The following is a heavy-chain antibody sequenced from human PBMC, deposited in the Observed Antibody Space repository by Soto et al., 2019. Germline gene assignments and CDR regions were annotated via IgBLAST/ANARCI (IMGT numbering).Heavy chain of an antibody. CDR2: INSDGSST. CDR1: GFTFSSYW. CDR3: AREGWYYDSSGYTNWFDP. V-gene: IGHV3-74*01. D-gene: IGHD3-22*01. J-gene: IGHJ5*02. Sequence: GGSLRLSCAASGFTFSSYWMHWVRQAPGKGLVWVSRINSDGSSTSYADSVKGRFTISRDNAKNTLYLQMNSLRAEDTAVYYCAREGWYYDSSGYTNWFDPWGQGTLVTVSS.